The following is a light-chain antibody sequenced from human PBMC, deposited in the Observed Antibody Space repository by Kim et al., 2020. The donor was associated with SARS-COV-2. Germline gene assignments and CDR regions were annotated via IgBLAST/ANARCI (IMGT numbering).Light chain of an antibody. CDR1: QTVNTY. Sequence: DIVMTQSPGTLSVSPGERATLSCRASQTVNTYLAWYQHKPGQAPRLLIYDASTGATGIPARFSGSASGTEFTLTISSLQSEDVAVYYCQQYKKWPLTFGGGTKVDIK. V-gene: IGKV3-15*01. CDR3: QQYKKWPLT. J-gene: IGKJ4*01. CDR2: DAS.